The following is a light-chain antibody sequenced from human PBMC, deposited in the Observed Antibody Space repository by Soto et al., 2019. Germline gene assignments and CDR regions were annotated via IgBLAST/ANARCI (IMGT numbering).Light chain of an antibody. CDR1: STAVGGYNY. J-gene: IGLJ1*01. V-gene: IGLV2-14*01. CDR2: EVS. CDR3: CSYTSGITLV. Sequence: QSVLTQPASVSGSPGQSITISCTATSTAVGGYNYVSWYQQHPGKAPKLLIYEVSNRPSGLSNRFSGSKSGNTASLTISGLQAEDEADYYCCSYTSGITLVFGTGTKATVL.